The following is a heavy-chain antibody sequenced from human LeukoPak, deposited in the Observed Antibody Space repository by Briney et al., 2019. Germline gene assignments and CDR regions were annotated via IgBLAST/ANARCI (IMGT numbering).Heavy chain of an antibody. J-gene: IGHJ4*02. CDR2: TSSDLNVK. V-gene: IGHV3-30-3*01. CDR3: AREGYYGSGSPPSLYFDY. Sequence: GGSLRLSCAASGFAFRNYVIHWVRQAPGKGLEWVAVTSSDLNVKLYADSVKGRFTISRDNSRSTLYLQMNSLRPEDTAIYYCAREGYYGSGSPPSLYFDYWGQGTLVTVSS. CDR1: GFAFRNYV. D-gene: IGHD3-10*01.